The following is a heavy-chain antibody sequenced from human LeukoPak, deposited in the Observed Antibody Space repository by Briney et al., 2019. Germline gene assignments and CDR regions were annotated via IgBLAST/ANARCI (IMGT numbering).Heavy chain of an antibody. D-gene: IGHD3-10*01. V-gene: IGHV4-34*01. CDR2: IYHSGST. CDR3: ATRITMVRGVIITSEDDY. J-gene: IGHJ4*02. Sequence: SETLSLTCAVYGGSFSGYYWSWIRQPPGKGLEWIGEIYHSGSTNYNPSLKSRVTISVDKSKNQFSLKLSSVTAADTAVYYCATRITMVRGVIITSEDDYWGQGTLVTVSS. CDR1: GGSFSGYY.